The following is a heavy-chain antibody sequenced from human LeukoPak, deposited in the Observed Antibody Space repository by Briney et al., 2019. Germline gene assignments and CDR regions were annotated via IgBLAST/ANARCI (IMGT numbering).Heavy chain of an antibody. J-gene: IGHJ4*02. CDR1: GFSLSTSGVG. Sequence: SGPTLVKPTQTLTLTCTFSGFSLSTSGVGVGWIRQPPGKALEWLALIYWDDDKRYSPSLKSRLTITKDTSKNQVVLTMTNVDPVDTATYYCAHRQLWLYYFDYWGQGTLVTVSS. D-gene: IGHD3-10*01. V-gene: IGHV2-5*02. CDR3: AHRQLWLYYFDY. CDR2: IYWDDDK.